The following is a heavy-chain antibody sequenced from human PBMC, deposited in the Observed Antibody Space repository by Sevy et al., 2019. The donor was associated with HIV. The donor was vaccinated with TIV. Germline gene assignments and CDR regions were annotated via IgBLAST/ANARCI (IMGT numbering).Heavy chain of an antibody. D-gene: IGHD3-3*01. CDR3: ARDLHRGLSGSTSGY. CDR1: GFTFSDYY. Sequence: GGSLRLSCAASGFTFSDYYMSWIRQAPGKGLEWVSYISNSGSNIYYADSVKGRFTVSRDNAKNSMYLQRNSLGAEDTALYYCARDLHRGLSGSTSGYWGQGTLVTVSS. CDR2: ISNSGSNI. V-gene: IGHV3-11*01. J-gene: IGHJ4*02.